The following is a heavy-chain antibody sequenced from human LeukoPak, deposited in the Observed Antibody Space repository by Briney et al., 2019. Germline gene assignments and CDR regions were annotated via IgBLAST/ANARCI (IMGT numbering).Heavy chain of an antibody. V-gene: IGHV1-69*01. D-gene: IGHD2-2*02. Sequence: SVKVSCKASGGTVSSYAISWVRQAAGQGVEWMGGIIPICGTANYAQTFQGRVTITADASTSPAYMELSSLRSEDTAVYYCARAVPAAIRGNWFDPWGQGTLVTVSS. CDR3: ARAVPAAIRGNWFDP. CDR1: GGTVSSYA. CDR2: IIPICGTA. J-gene: IGHJ5*02.